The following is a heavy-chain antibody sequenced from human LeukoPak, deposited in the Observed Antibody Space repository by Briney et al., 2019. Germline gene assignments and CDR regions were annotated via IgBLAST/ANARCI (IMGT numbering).Heavy chain of an antibody. CDR1: GFTFSDYW. J-gene: IGHJ4*02. Sequence: GGSLRLSCAASGFTFSDYWMHWVRQAPGKGLVGVSRIDSDGRITNYADSVKGRFTISRDNAKNTLYLQMNSLRAEDTAVYYCARGTNSGSYYRGQGTLVTVSS. D-gene: IGHD1-26*01. V-gene: IGHV3-74*01. CDR2: IDSDGRIT. CDR3: ARGTNSGSYY.